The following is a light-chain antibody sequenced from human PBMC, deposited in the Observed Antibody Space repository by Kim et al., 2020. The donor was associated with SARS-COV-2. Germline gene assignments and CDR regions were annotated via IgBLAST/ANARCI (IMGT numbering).Light chain of an antibody. CDR1: NLGDKL. CDR2: QNR. J-gene: IGLJ2*01. V-gene: IGLV3-1*01. CDR3: QAWDSNVVI. Sequence: VSPGQTASITCSGDNLGDKLVCWFQEKSGQSPVLVIYQNRKRPSGIPERFSGSNSGDTATLTISGTQAMDEAHYYCQAWDSNVVIFGGGTKLTVL.